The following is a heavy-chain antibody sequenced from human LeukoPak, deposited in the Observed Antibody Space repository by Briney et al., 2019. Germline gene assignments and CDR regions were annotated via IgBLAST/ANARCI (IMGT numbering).Heavy chain of an antibody. CDR3: ARAVCGGDCYFYLQDWYFDL. J-gene: IGHJ2*01. CDR1: GYSISSGYY. Sequence: SKTLSLTCTVSGYSISSGYYWGWIRQPPGKGLEWIGSIYHSGSTYYNPSLKSRVTISVDTSKNQFSLKLSSVTAADTAVYYCARAVCGGDCYFYLQDWYFDLWGRGTLVTVSS. D-gene: IGHD2-21*02. CDR2: IYHSGST. V-gene: IGHV4-38-2*02.